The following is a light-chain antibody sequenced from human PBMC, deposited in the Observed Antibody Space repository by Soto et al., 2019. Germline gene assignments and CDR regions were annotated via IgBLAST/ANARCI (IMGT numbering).Light chain of an antibody. CDR1: TSNIGSNY. J-gene: IGLJ2*01. CDR2: DND. CDR3: ATWDSSLIAGV. V-gene: IGLV1-51*01. Sequence: QSVLTQPPSVSAPPGQKVTISCSGSTSNIGSNYVSWYQHLPGTAPKLLIYDNDKRPSGIPDRFSGSKSGTSATLGITGLQTGDEADHYCATWDSSLIAGVFGGGTKVTVL.